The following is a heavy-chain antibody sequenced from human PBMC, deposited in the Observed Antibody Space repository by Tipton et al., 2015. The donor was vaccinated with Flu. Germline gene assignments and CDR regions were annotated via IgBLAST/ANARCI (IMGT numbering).Heavy chain of an antibody. Sequence: SLRLSCAASGFTFSSYSMNWVRQAPGKGLEWVSSISSSSSYIYYADSVKGRFTISRDNAKNSLYLQMNSLRAEDTAVYYCARDVHGDYIFDYWGQGTLVTVSS. CDR3: ARDVHGDYIFDY. CDR2: ISSSSSYI. D-gene: IGHD4-17*01. J-gene: IGHJ4*02. CDR1: GFTFSSYS. V-gene: IGHV3-21*01.